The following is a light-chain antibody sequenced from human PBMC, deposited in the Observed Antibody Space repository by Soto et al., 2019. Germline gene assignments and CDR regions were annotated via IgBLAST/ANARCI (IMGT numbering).Light chain of an antibody. V-gene: IGKV1-33*01. CDR3: XXXDNLPIT. J-gene: IGKJ5*01. Sequence: DIQMTQSPSSLSASVGDTVTITCQASQXITXXLNWYQQKPGKAPKLLISDASTLETGVPSRFSGSGSGTDFAFTISSLQPXXXXXXYXXXXDNLPITFGQGTRLEIK. CDR2: DAS. CDR1: QXITXX.